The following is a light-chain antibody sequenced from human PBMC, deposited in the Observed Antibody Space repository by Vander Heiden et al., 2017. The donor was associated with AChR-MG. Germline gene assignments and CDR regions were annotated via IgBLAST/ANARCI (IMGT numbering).Light chain of an antibody. CDR3: QVWDSVSDPVV. CDR1: NIASKG. Sequence: SFVLTQPPSVSVAPGRTATITCGGNNIASKGVPMYPEKLGQAPVLVVYDESDRPSGSPARISGSNSGNTATLTIGRVEAGDEGDYYCQVWDSVSDPVVFGGGTKLTVL. CDR2: DES. J-gene: IGLJ2*01. V-gene: IGLV3-21*02.